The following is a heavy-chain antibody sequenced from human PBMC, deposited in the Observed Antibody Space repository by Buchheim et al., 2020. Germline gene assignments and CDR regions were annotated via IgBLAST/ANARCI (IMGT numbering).Heavy chain of an antibody. D-gene: IGHD2-2*03. Sequence: QVQLVQSGAEVKKPGASVKVSCKASGYTFTSYYMHWVRQAPGQGLEWMGIINPSGGSTSYSPKFQGRVTMTRDTSTSTVYMELSSLRSEDTAVYYCARDVDIVVVPAAMIRYGMDVWGQGTT. J-gene: IGHJ6*02. V-gene: IGHV1-46*03. CDR3: ARDVDIVVVPAAMIRYGMDV. CDR2: INPSGGST. CDR1: GYTFTSYY.